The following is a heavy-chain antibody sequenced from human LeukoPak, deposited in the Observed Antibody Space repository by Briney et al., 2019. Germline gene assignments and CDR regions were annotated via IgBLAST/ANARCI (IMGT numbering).Heavy chain of an antibody. CDR1: GYTFTNYG. V-gene: IGHV1-18*01. J-gene: IGHJ4*02. D-gene: IGHD3-22*01. Sequence: ASVKVSCKASGYTFTNYGISWVRQAPGQGLEWMGWISAYNGVTNYAQNLQGRVTMTTDTSTSTAYMELRGLRSDDTAVYYCARARGRNYYDSSGYCSDYWGQGTLVTVSS. CDR3: ARARGRNYYDSSGYCSDY. CDR2: ISAYNGVT.